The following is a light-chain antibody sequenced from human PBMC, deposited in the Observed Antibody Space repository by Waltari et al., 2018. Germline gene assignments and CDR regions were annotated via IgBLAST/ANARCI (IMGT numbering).Light chain of an antibody. Sequence: QSALTQPPSASGSPGQSVTISCTGTSSDVGGYNYVSWYQQHPGKAPKLMIYEVTKRPSGVPDRFFGSKSGNTASLTVSGLQAEDEADYYCSSYGGSNNFVFGTGTKVTVL. CDR1: SSDVGGYNY. J-gene: IGLJ1*01. CDR2: EVT. CDR3: SSYGGSNNFV. V-gene: IGLV2-8*01.